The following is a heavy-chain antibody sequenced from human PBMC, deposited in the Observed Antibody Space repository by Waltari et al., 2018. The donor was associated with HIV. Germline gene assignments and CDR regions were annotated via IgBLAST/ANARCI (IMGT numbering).Heavy chain of an antibody. CDR2: IYYSGST. D-gene: IGHD6-19*01. Sequence: QLQLQESGPGLVKPSETLSLTCTVSGGSISSSSYYWVWIRQPPGKGLEWIGNIYYSGSTYYNPSLKSRVTISVDTSNDQFSLKQRSRTAADTAVYYCARIGIAVAGTTSYWYFDLWGRGTLVTVSS. CDR1: GGSISSSSYY. V-gene: IGHV4-39*01. J-gene: IGHJ2*01. CDR3: ARIGIAVAGTTSYWYFDL.